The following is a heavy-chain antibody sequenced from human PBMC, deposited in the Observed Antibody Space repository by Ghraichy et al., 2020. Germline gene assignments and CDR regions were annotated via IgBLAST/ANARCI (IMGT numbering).Heavy chain of an antibody. CDR3: ARLPLPRRAAVGDWYFDI. J-gene: IGHJ2*01. D-gene: IGHD6-13*01. Sequence: GGSLRLSCVASGFTFSTSWMSWVRQAPGKGLEWVANINQDGSDKYYVASVRGRFTISRDNAKNSLYLQMNSLRAEDTAVYYCARLPLPRRAAVGDWYFDIWGRGTLVTVSS. CDR1: GFTFSTSW. V-gene: IGHV3-7*01. CDR2: INQDGSDK.